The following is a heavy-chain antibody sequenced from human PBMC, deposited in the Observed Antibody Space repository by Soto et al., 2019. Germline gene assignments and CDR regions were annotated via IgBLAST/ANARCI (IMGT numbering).Heavy chain of an antibody. J-gene: IGHJ1*01. CDR3: AKLITI. V-gene: IGHV3-23*01. Sequence: EVQLLESGGDLVQPGGSLTLSCAASGFTLSGDAMCWVRQPPGKGLEWVSAITSGGSTYYADSMKGRFTIYRDNSKNTLYLQMNSLRAEDTAVYYCAKLITIWGQGTLVTVSS. D-gene: IGHD3-10*01. CDR2: ITSGGST. CDR1: GFTLSGDA.